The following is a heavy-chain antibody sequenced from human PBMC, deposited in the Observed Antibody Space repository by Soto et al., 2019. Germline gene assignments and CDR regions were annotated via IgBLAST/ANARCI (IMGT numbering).Heavy chain of an antibody. CDR2: INAGNGNT. CDR3: ARDLGYCSGGSCYRGLNWFDP. V-gene: IGHV1-3*01. Sequence: ASVKVSCKASGYTFTSYAMHWVRQAPGQRLEWMGWINAGNGNTKYSQKFQGRVTITRDTSASTAYMELSSLRSEDTAVYYCARDLGYCSGGSCYRGLNWFDPWGQGTLVTVAS. J-gene: IGHJ5*02. CDR1: GYTFTSYA. D-gene: IGHD2-15*01.